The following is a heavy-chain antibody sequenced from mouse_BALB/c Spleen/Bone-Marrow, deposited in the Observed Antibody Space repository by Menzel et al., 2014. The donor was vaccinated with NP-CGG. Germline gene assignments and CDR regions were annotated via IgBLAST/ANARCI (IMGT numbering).Heavy chain of an antibody. V-gene: IGHV4-1*02. CDR2: INPDSSTI. Sequence: EVQLQQSGGGLVQPGGSLKLSCAASGFDFSRYWMSWVRQAPGKGLEWIGEINPDSSTINYPPSLKDKFIISRDNAKNTLYLQMSKVRSEDTALYYCARLNYYGNLFVWGAGTTVTVSS. CDR3: ARLNYYGNLFV. CDR1: GFDFSRYW. J-gene: IGHJ1*01. D-gene: IGHD1-1*01.